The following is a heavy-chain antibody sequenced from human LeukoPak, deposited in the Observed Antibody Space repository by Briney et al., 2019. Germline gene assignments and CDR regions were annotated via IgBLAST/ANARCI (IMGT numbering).Heavy chain of an antibody. CDR1: GGSISSYY. CDR2: IYYSGST. J-gene: IGHJ4*02. D-gene: IGHD3-10*01. Sequence: SETLSLTCNVSGGSISSYYWSWIRQPPGKALEGIGYIYYSGSTNYNPSLKSRVTISVDTSKNQFSLKLSSVTAADTAVYYCARNYGSGSYYDYWGQGTLVTVSS. V-gene: IGHV4-59*01. CDR3: ARNYGSGSYYDY.